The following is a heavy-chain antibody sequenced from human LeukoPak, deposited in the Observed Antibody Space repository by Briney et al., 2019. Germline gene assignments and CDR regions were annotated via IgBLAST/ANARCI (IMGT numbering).Heavy chain of an antibody. Sequence: PGGSLRLSCAASGFTFSSYIMNWVRQAPGKGLEWVSYISGSSSTIYYADSVKGRFTTSRDNAKNSLYLQMNSLRAEDTAVYYCARDVVGSSFTHWGQGTLVTVSS. D-gene: IGHD1-26*01. CDR3: ARDVVGSSFTH. V-gene: IGHV3-48*04. CDR1: GFTFSSYI. J-gene: IGHJ4*02. CDR2: ISGSSSTI.